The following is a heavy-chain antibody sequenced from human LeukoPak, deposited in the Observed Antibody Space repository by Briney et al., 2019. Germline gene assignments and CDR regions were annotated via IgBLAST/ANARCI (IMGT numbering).Heavy chain of an antibody. D-gene: IGHD3-22*01. CDR3: ARDYYYDSSGYHPAEYFNH. V-gene: IGHV1-69*06. CDR1: GGTFSRYG. J-gene: IGHJ1*01. Sequence: SVKVSCKASGGTFSRYGISWVRQAPGQGLEWMARIIPIFGTTNYAQKFQGRVTITADTSTSIAYMNLRSLRSEDTAVYHGARDYYYDSSGYHPAEYFNHWGQGTLVTVSS. CDR2: IIPIFGTT.